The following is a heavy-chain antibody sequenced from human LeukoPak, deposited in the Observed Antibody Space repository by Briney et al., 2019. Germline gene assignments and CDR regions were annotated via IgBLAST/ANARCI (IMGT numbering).Heavy chain of an antibody. Sequence: GGSLRLSCAASGFIFGGYAMHWVRQAPGKGLQWLAVISYDGGKTYYADSVEGRFTISRDNSKDTLSLQMNSLRAEDTAVYYCAKDIAQGYTFGSIEQDYWGQGTLVTVSS. J-gene: IGHJ4*02. D-gene: IGHD5-18*01. CDR2: ISYDGGKT. CDR3: AKDIAQGYTFGSIEQDY. V-gene: IGHV3-30-3*01. CDR1: GFIFGGYA.